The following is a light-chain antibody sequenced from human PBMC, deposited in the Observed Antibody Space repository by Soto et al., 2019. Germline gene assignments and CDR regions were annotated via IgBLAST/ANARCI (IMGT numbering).Light chain of an antibody. J-gene: IGKJ4*01. V-gene: IGKV3-20*01. Sequence: EIVLTQSPGTLSLSPGARATLSCRASQSVASSFIAWFQQKPGQPPRLLIYTASSRAPDIPDRFTASGSGTDFTLTISRLEPEDFAVYYCHKYGPSPLTFGGGTKVEI. CDR2: TAS. CDR3: HKYGPSPLT. CDR1: QSVASSF.